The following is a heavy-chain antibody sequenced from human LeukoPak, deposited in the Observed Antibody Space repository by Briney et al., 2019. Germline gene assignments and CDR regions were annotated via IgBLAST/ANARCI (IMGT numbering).Heavy chain of an antibody. J-gene: IGHJ6*02. CDR3: ARDPESRNPYYYYYYGMDV. D-gene: IGHD1-14*01. CDR2: IWYDGSNK. V-gene: IGHV3-33*01. CDR1: GFTFSSYG. Sequence: PGRSLRLSCAASGFTFSSYGMHWVRQAPGKGLEWVAVIWYDGSNKYYADSVKGRFTISRDNSKNTLYLQMNSLRAEDTAVCYCARDPESRNPYYYYYYGMDVWGQGTTVTVSS.